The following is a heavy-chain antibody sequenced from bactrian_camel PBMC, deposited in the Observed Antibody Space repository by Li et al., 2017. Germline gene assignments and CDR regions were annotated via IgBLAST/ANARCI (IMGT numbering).Heavy chain of an antibody. V-gene: IGHV3S54*01. CDR2: IYTRDGTA. CDR3: AAGYSCLQSMMRY. J-gene: IGHJ4*01. D-gene: IGHD1*01. Sequence: HVQLVESGGGSVQAGGSLRLSCAASGYTAVINYMGWIRQSPGNEREVLAAIYTRDGTAHYADSVKGRFTISQDNDKGTVYLQMNSLQPEDTAMYYCAAGYSCLQSMMRYWGQGTQVTVS. CDR1: GYTAVINY.